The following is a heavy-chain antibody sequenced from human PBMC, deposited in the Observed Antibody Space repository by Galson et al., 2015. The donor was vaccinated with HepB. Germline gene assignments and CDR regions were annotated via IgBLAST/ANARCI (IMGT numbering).Heavy chain of an antibody. D-gene: IGHD5-24*01. CDR2: MNPNTGNT. V-gene: IGHV1-8*01. CDR1: GYTFTDYD. Sequence: SVKVSCKASGYTFTDYDVTWGRQATGQGLEWMGWMNPNTGNTGYAQKFQGRVTMTRDTSKSTAYRELNSLRPEDTAIYYCARGPRNGHLESWGQGTLVTVPA. CDR3: ARGPRNGHLES. J-gene: IGHJ5*02.